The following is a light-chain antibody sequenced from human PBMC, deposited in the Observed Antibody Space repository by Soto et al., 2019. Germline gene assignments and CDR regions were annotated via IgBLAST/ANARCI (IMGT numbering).Light chain of an antibody. CDR3: QQYNNWPLT. CDR1: QSFSSN. Sequence: EKVMTQSPATLSVSPGERATLSCRASQSFSSNLAWYQQKPGQAPRLLINGASTRATGIPARFSGSGSGTEFTLTISSLQSEDFAVYYCQQYNNWPLTFGGGTKVEIK. CDR2: GAS. J-gene: IGKJ4*01. V-gene: IGKV3-15*01.